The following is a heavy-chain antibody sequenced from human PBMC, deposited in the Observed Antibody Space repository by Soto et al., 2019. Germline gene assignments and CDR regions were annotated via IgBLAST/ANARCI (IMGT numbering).Heavy chain of an antibody. V-gene: IGHV3-53*01. CDR1: GFTVHRNY. Sequence: ESGGGLIQPGGSLRLSCAASGFTVHRNYMTWVRQAPGKGLEWVSFIYSDGSTYYTDSVKGRFTISRDNSKNTLYLQMNSVRAEDTAVYFCAGVYGDFAFDAFDIWGQGRMVTVSS. CDR3: AGVYGDFAFDAFDI. D-gene: IGHD4-17*01. J-gene: IGHJ3*02. CDR2: IYSDGST.